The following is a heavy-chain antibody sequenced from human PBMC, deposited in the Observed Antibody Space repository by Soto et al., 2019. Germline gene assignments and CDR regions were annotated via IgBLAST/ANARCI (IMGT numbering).Heavy chain of an antibody. CDR2: INPNSGGT. J-gene: IGHJ4*02. V-gene: IGHV1-2*02. D-gene: IGHD6-13*01. Sequence: ASVKVSCKASGYTFTGYYMHWVRQAPGQGLEWMGWINPNSGGTNYAQKFQGRVTMTRDTSISTAYMELSRLRSDDTAVYYCAHFYPGIAAAGTGYWGQGTLVTVSS. CDR1: GYTFTGYY. CDR3: AHFYPGIAAAGTGY.